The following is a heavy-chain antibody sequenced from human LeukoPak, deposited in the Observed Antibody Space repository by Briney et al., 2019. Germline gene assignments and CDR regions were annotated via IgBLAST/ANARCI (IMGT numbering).Heavy chain of an antibody. CDR2: INPNAGTT. J-gene: IGHJ4*02. CDR1: GYSFTTYY. CDR3: ARGIAMAAVGTQIDY. V-gene: IGHV1-46*01. Sequence: ASVKVSCKASGYSFTTYYMHWVRQAPGQGLEWMGAINPNAGTTSYTQKVQGRVTMTRDTSTSTVFMELTSLRPEDTAVYYCARGIAMAAVGTQIDYWGQGTVDTVSS. D-gene: IGHD6-13*01.